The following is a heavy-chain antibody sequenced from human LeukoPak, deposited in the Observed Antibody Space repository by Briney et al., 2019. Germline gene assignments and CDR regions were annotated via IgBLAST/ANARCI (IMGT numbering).Heavy chain of an antibody. D-gene: IGHD6-19*01. CDR3: ARAVVGKEDLDY. CDR1: GFTFSSSA. V-gene: IGHV3-23*01. CDR2: ISNNGGYT. J-gene: IGHJ4*02. Sequence: GGSLRLSCAASGFTFSSSAMSWVRQAPGKGLEWVSAISNNGGYTYYADSVQGRFTISRDNSKNTLYLQMDTLGGEDTAVYYCARAVVGKEDLDYWGQGTLVTVSS.